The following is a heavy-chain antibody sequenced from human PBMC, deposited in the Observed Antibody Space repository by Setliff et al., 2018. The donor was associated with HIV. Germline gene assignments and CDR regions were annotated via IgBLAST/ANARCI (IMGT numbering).Heavy chain of an antibody. Sequence: VSGPMLVNPTQTLTLTCTFSGLSLSTSGVGVGWIRQSPGKALEWLAFIYWNNNKHYSTSLKSRLTVTKDTSKNRVVFTMTNMDPVDTATYYCAYSGRQLRGPYFDFWGQGTPVTVSS. CDR1: GLSLSTSGVG. V-gene: IGHV2-5*01. CDR3: AYSGRQLRGPYFDF. D-gene: IGHD1-1*01. CDR2: IYWNNNK. J-gene: IGHJ4*02.